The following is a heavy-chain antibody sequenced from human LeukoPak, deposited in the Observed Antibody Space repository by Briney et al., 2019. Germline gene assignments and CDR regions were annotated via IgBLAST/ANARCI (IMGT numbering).Heavy chain of an antibody. CDR3: ARDNGRRRGLLDY. J-gene: IGHJ4*02. Sequence: ASVKVSCKASGGTFSSYAIHWVRQAPGQGLEWMGGIIPMFGTVNYAQKLQGRVTITADESTTTALMELSSLRSEDTAVYYCARDNGRRRGLLDYWGQGTLVTVSS. V-gene: IGHV1-69*13. D-gene: IGHD2-8*01. CDR1: GGTFSSYA. CDR2: IIPMFGTV.